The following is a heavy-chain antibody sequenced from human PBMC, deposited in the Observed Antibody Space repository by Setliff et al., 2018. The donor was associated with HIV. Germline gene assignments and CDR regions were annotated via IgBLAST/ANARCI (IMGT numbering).Heavy chain of an antibody. CDR1: GYTFTGYY. Sequence: ASVKVSCKASGYTFTGYYLHWVRQAPGQGLEWMGWINPNSGGTNYAQKFQGRVTMTRDTSITTAYMDLSRLASDDTAVYYCARVTHTGRGLAYWGQGTLVTVSS. D-gene: IGHD2-15*01. J-gene: IGHJ4*02. V-gene: IGHV1-2*02. CDR2: INPNSGGT. CDR3: ARVTHTGRGLAY.